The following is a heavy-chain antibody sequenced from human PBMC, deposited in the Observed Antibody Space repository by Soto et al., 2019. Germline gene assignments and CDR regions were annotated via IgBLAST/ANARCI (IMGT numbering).Heavy chain of an antibody. CDR1: GFTFSSYA. J-gene: IGHJ6*03. V-gene: IGHV3-23*01. D-gene: IGHD6-19*01. CDR3: AKGRSGWYRNPDYYYYMDV. Sequence: GGSLRLSCAASGFTFSSYAMSWVRQAPGKGLEWVSAISGSGGSTYYADSVKGRFTISRDNSKNTLYLQMNSLRAEDTAVYYCAKGRSGWYRNPDYYYYMDVWGKGTTVTVSS. CDR2: ISGSGGST.